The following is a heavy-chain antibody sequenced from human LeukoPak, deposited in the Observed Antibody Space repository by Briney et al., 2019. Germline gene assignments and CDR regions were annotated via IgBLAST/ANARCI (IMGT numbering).Heavy chain of an antibody. CDR3: ARLLGGIQLWFMDY. D-gene: IGHD5-18*01. V-gene: IGHV5-51*01. J-gene: IGHJ4*02. CDR2: IYPGDSNT. CDR1: GYSFTSYW. Sequence: GESLKISCQGSGYSFTSYWIAWVRQMPGKGLEWMGIIYPGDSNTRYSPSFQGQVTISADKSISTAYLQWSSLKASDTAIYYCARLLGGIQLWFMDYWGQGTQVTVSS.